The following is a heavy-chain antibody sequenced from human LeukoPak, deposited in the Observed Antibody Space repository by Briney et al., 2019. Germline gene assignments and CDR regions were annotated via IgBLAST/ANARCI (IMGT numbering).Heavy chain of an antibody. D-gene: IGHD3-3*01. J-gene: IGHJ4*02. Sequence: GGSLRLSCAVSGLTFSNFKMNWVRQAPGKGLEWVSYISDSGRTTFYADSVKGRFTISRDNAKNSLYLQMSSLRVEDTAVYYCASWAGNTQSDSWSGPFDYWAREPWSPSPQ. V-gene: IGHV3-48*03. CDR2: ISDSGRTT. CDR1: GLTFSNFK. CDR3: ASWAGNTQSDSWSGPFDY.